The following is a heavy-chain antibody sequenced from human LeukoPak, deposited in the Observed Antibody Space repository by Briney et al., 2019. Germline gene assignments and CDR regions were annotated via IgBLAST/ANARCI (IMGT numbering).Heavy chain of an antibody. CDR2: ISGSGGST. D-gene: IGHD6-19*01. CDR3: AKYDGKHQWLVLLDY. J-gene: IGHJ4*02. Sequence: GGSLRLSCAASGFTFSSYAMSWVRQAPGKGLEWVSAISGSGGSTYYADSVKGRFTISRDNSKNTLYLQMNSLRAEGTAVYYCAKYDGKHQWLVLLDYWGQGTLVTVSS. V-gene: IGHV3-23*01. CDR1: GFTFSSYA.